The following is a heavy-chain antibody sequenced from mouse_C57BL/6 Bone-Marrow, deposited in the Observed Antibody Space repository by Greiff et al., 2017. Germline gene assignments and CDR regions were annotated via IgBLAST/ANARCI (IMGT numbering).Heavy chain of an antibody. J-gene: IGHJ4*01. Sequence: EVQLQQSGPVLVKPGASVKMSCKASGYTFTDYYMNWVKQSHGKSLEWIGVINPYNGGTSYNQKFKGKATLTVDKSSSTAYMELNSLTSEDSAVYYCARRGYGNYPHYYAMDYWGQGTSVTVSS. CDR2: INPYNGGT. V-gene: IGHV1-19*01. CDR3: ARRGYGNYPHYYAMDY. CDR1: GYTFTDYY. D-gene: IGHD2-1*01.